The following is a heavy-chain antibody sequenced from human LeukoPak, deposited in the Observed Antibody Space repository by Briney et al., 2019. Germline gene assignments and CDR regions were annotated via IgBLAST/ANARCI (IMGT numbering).Heavy chain of an antibody. CDR3: ASYNGYAK. J-gene: IGHJ4*02. V-gene: IGHV1-8*01. D-gene: IGHD5-12*01. CDR2: VSPNSGDA. CDR1: GYTFTSSD. Sequence: ASVKVSCKTSGYTFTSSDINWLRQATGQGPEWMGRVSPNSGDADYAQKFQGRVTMTRDTSISTAYMKLSSLTYGDTAVYYCASYNGYAKWGQGTLVTVSS.